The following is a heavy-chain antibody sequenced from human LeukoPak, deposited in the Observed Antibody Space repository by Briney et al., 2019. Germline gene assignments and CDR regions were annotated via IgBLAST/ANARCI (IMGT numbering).Heavy chain of an antibody. CDR2: IYTSGST. Sequence: PSQTLSLTCTVSGGSITSGLYYWSWIRQPAGKGLEWIARIYTSGSTNYNPSLKSRVTISLDSSKNQFTLKLSSVTAADTSVYSCARGNYGTFDYWGQGTLVTVSS. J-gene: IGHJ4*02. V-gene: IGHV4-61*02. CDR1: GGSITSGLYY. D-gene: IGHD1-7*01. CDR3: ARGNYGTFDY.